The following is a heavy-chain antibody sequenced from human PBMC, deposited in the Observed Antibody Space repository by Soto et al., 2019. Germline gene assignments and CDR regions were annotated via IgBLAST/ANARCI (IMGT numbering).Heavy chain of an antibody. J-gene: IGHJ6*02. D-gene: IGHD3-16*01. CDR1: GYTFIRYG. V-gene: IGHV1-18*01. CDR3: ARGGYYDNSWGKLSHYGLDV. Sequence: QVQLAQSANEVKKPGASVRVSCKAAGYTFIRYGIAWVRQAHGQGLEWMGWISPYNDYTVYAQKFQGRVSMTADTATRTVYMNLRGLKSDDTAVYYCARGGYYDNSWGKLSHYGLDVWGQGTSVSVSS. CDR2: ISPYNDYT.